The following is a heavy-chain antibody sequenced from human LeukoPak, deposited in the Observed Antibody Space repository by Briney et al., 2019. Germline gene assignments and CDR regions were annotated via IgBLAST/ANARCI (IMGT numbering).Heavy chain of an antibody. CDR3: FLPGPYFSNYDVDV. J-gene: IGHJ6*02. CDR2: VYYTEST. D-gene: IGHD2/OR15-2a*01. CDR1: GGSISSTNYY. Sequence: SETLSLTCTVSGGSISSTNYYLGWIRQPPGKGLEWIGNVYYTESTYYNTSLKSRVTISVDTSKNQFSLELSSVTAADTAVYYCFLPGPYFSNYDVDVWGQGTTVTVSS. V-gene: IGHV4-39*01.